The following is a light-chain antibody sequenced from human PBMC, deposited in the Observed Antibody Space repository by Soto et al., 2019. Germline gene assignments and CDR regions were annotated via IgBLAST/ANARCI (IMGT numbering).Light chain of an antibody. CDR1: SSNVGSNH. Sequence: QLVLTQPPSASVTPGQRVTISCSGSSSNVGSNHVHWYQQLPGTAPKLLLSDNDQWPSGVPDRFSGSKSGTSASLAISGLRSEDEADYYCTAWDDSLRGWMFGGGTKLTVL. J-gene: IGLJ3*02. CDR3: TAWDDSLRGWM. CDR2: DND. V-gene: IGLV1-47*02.